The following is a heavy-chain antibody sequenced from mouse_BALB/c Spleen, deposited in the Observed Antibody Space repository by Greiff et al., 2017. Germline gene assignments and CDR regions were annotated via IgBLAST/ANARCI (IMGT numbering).Heavy chain of an antibody. V-gene: IGHV5-17*02. J-gene: IGHJ4*01. D-gene: IGHD1-1*01. Sequence: DVKLVESGGGLVQPGGSRKLSCAASGFTFSSFGMHWVRQAPEKGLEWVAYISSGSSTIYYADTVKGRFTISRDNPKNTLFLQMTSLRSEDTAMYYCAREAYYGSSYGYAMDYWGQGTSVTVSS. CDR3: AREAYYGSSYGYAMDY. CDR2: ISSGSSTI. CDR1: GFTFSSFG.